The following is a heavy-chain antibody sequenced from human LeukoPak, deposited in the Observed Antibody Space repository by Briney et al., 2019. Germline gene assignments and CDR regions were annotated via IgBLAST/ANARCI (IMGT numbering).Heavy chain of an antibody. V-gene: IGHV3-33*01. CDR2: IWYDGSNK. CDR1: GFTFSSYG. D-gene: IGHD6-19*01. J-gene: IGHJ6*03. Sequence: GGSLRLSCAASGFTFSSYGMHWVRQAPGKGLEWVAVIWYDGSNKYYADSVKGRFTISRDNSKNTLYLQMNSLRAEDTAVYYCARDNTGWYTYYYYYMDVWGKGTTVTVSS. CDR3: ARDNTGWYTYYYYYMDV.